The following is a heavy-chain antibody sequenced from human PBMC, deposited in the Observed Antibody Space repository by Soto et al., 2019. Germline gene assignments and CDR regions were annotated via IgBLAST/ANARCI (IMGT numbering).Heavy chain of an antibody. CDR2: IHHSGAT. CDR3: ATGSSYYYGSGGMWDS. CDR1: GGSMSSPNW. V-gene: IGHV4-4*02. Sequence: QVRLQESGPGLVKPSGTLSLTCLVSGGSMSSPNWWTWVRQAPVKGLEWIAEIHHSGATNYSPSLTSRAVISIDKSNNQFSLQLTSVTAADTAVYYCATGSSYYYGSGGMWDSWGRGALVTVSS. J-gene: IGHJ4*02. D-gene: IGHD3-10*01.